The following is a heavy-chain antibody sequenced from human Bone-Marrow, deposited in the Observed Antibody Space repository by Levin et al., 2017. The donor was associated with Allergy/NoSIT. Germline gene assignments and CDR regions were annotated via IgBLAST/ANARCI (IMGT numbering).Heavy chain of an antibody. Sequence: GESLKISCKGSGYSFSTYWIAWVRQKPGKGLEWMGIIYPRDSDTRYSPSFQGQVTISIDKSINTAYMQWTSLRASATATYCCARKPVDSGYSYGYLRDYYGMDVWGQGTTVTVSS. D-gene: IGHD5-18*01. CDR2: IYPRDSDT. V-gene: IGHV5-51*01. CDR3: ARKPVDSGYSYGYLRDYYGMDV. J-gene: IGHJ6*02. CDR1: GYSFSTYW.